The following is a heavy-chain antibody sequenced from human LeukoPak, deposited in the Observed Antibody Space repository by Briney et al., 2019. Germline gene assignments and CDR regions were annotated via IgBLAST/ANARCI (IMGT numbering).Heavy chain of an antibody. CDR2: INPNSGGT. Sequence: ASVKVSCXAXGYTFTGYYMHWVRQAPGQGLEWMGWINPNSGGTNYAQKFQGRVTMTRDTSISTAYMELSRLRSDDTAVYYCARDGDRGYCTNGVCYTAWFDPWGQGTLVTVSS. J-gene: IGHJ5*02. V-gene: IGHV1-2*02. D-gene: IGHD2-8*01. CDR1: GYTFTGYY. CDR3: ARDGDRGYCTNGVCYTAWFDP.